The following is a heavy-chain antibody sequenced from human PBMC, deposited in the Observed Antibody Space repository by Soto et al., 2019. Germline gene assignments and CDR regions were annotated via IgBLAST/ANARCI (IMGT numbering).Heavy chain of an antibody. CDR1: GFTFSSYG. Sequence: GGSLRLSCAASGFTFSSYGMHWVRQAPGKGLEWVAVISYDGSNKYYADSVKGRFTISRDNSKNTLYLQMNSLRAEDTAVYYCAKGSVVVVAASFDYWGQGTLVTVSS. CDR3: AKGSVVVVAASFDY. J-gene: IGHJ4*02. V-gene: IGHV3-30*18. D-gene: IGHD2-15*01. CDR2: ISYDGSNK.